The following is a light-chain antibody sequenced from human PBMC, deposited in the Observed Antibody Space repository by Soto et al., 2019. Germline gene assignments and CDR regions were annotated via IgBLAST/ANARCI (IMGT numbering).Light chain of an antibody. J-gene: IGLJ3*02. V-gene: IGLV2-14*01. Sequence: QSALTQPASVSGSLGQSITISCAGTSSDVGGYDYVSWYRQHPGKVPKLIIYEVNKRPSGVSNRFSGSKSANTASLTISGLQADDEADYYCSSVTSSSTQVFGGGTKVTVL. CDR3: SSVTSSSTQV. CDR2: EVN. CDR1: SSDVGGYDY.